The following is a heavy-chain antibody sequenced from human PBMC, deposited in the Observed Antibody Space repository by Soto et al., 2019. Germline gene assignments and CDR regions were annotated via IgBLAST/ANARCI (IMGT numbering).Heavy chain of an antibody. J-gene: IGHJ6*02. CDR1: GYSFTGYY. D-gene: IGHD6-13*01. V-gene: IGHV1-2*04. CDR2: INPNSGGT. Sequence: GASVKVSCKASGYSFTGYYMHWVRQAPGQGLEWMGWINPNSGGTNYAQKFQGWVTMTRDTSISTAYMELSRLRSDDTAVYYCARETLSIAAAGYYYYYCGMDVWGQGTTVTVSS. CDR3: ARETLSIAAAGYYYYYCGMDV.